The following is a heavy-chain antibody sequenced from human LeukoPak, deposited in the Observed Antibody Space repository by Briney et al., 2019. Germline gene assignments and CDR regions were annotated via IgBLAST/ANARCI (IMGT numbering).Heavy chain of an antibody. V-gene: IGHV4-59*01. Sequence: PSETLSLTCTVSGGSISSYYWSWIRQPPGKGLEWIGYIYYSGSTNYNPSLKGRVTISVDTSKNQFSLKLSSVTAADTAVYYCASLYYYDSSGYLDYWGQGTLVTVSS. CDR2: IYYSGST. D-gene: IGHD3-22*01. J-gene: IGHJ4*02. CDR3: ASLYYYDSSGYLDY. CDR1: GGSISSYY.